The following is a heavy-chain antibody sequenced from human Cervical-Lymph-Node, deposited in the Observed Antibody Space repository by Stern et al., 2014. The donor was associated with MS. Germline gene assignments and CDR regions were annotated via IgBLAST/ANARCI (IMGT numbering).Heavy chain of an antibody. D-gene: IGHD1-26*01. J-gene: IGHJ6*02. V-gene: IGHV1-69*01. CDR1: GGTFSSYA. CDR3: ARGELKEGLVRGMDV. CDR2: IIPIFGTA. Sequence: QVQLVHSGAEVKKPGSSVKVSCKASGGTFSSYAIRWVRPAPGHGLEWMGGIIPIFGTANYAQKFQGRVTITADESTSTAYMELSSLRSEDTAVYYCARGELKEGLVRGMDVWGQGTTVTVSS.